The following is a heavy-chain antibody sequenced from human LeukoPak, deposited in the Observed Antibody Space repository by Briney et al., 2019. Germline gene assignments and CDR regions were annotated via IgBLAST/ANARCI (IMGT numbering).Heavy chain of an antibody. CDR2: ISGSGGST. D-gene: IGHD3-10*01. J-gene: IGHJ6*02. Sequence: SGGSLRLSCAASGFTFSSYAMSWVRQAPGKGLEWVSAISGSGGSTYYADSVKGRFTISRDNSKNTLYLQMNSLRAEDTAVYYCAKGVGPHYGSGSYSGQSMDVWGQGTTVTVSS. V-gene: IGHV3-23*01. CDR3: AKGVGPHYGSGSYSGQSMDV. CDR1: GFTFSSYA.